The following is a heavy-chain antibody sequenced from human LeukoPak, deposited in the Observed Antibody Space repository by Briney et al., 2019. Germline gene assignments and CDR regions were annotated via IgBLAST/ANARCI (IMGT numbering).Heavy chain of an antibody. J-gene: IGHJ4*02. Sequence: GGSLRLSCAATGITFSTNSMSWGRQAPGRGLEWVSAIGDGDGTTFYADSVKGRFSISRDNSKKTLYLQMSSLRDEDTAVYYCAKVTSGYWGQGTLVTVSS. V-gene: IGHV3-23*01. CDR2: IGDGDGTT. CDR1: GITFSTNS. D-gene: IGHD3-10*01. CDR3: AKVTSGY.